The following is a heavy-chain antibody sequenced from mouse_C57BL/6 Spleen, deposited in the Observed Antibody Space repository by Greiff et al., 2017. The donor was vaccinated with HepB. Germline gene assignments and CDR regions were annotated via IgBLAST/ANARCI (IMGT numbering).Heavy chain of an antibody. CDR3: ARTGGNSDYFDY. CDR1: GFNIKDYY. J-gene: IGHJ2*01. D-gene: IGHD1-1*02. CDR2: IDPEDGEN. V-gene: IGHV14-2*01. Sequence: VQLQQSGAELVKPGASVKLSCTASGFNIKDYYMHWVKQRTEQGLEWIGRIDPEDGENKYAPKFQGKATITADTSSNTAYLQLSSLTSEDTAVYYCARTGGNSDYFDYWGQGTTLTVSS.